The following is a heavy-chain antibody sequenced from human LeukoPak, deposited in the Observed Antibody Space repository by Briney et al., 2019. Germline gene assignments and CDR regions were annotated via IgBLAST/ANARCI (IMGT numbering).Heavy chain of an antibody. D-gene: IGHD3-22*01. V-gene: IGHV3-64D*06. CDR1: GFTFSSYA. Sequence: PGGSLRLSCSASGFTFSSYAMHWVRQAPGKGLEYVSAISSNGGSTYYADSVKGRFTISRDNSKNTLYLQMSSLRAEDTAVYYCVKATRGYYDSSGYSPIYWGQGTLVTVSS. CDR2: ISSNGGST. CDR3: VKATRGYYDSSGYSPIY. J-gene: IGHJ4*02.